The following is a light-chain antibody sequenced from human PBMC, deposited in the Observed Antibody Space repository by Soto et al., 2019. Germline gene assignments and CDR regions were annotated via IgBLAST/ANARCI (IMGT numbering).Light chain of an antibody. CDR2: AAS. CDR3: QQSYSTPAST. V-gene: IGKV1-39*01. Sequence: DIQMTQSPSSLSASVGDRVTITCRASQSISSYLNWYQQKPGKAPKLLIYAASSLQSGVPSRFSGSGSGTDFTLTISSLQPEDSATYYCQQSYSTPASTFGQGTKVEIK. J-gene: IGKJ1*01. CDR1: QSISSY.